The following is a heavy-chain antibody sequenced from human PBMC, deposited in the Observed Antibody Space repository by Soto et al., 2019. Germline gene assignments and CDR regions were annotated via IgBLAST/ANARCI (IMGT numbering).Heavy chain of an antibody. D-gene: IGHD3-10*01. CDR3: ARHNYGSGSTYFDY. CDR2: IYYSGST. CDR1: GGSISSGDYY. V-gene: IGHV4-30-4*01. J-gene: IGHJ4*02. Sequence: SETLSLTCTVSGGSISSGDYYWSWIRQPPGKGLEWIGYIYYSGSTYYNQSLKSRVTISVDTSKNQFSLKLNSMTAADTAVYYCARHNYGSGSTYFDYWGQGTLVTVSS.